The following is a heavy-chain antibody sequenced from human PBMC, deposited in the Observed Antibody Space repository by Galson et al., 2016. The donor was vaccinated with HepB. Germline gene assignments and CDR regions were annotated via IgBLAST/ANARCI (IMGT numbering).Heavy chain of an antibody. CDR2: ISHSGSA. CDR3: TRESGAFVPFGF. Sequence: SETLSLTCAVSGGPIANSNWWSWVRQAPGKGLEWIGEISHSGSAHYNPSLESRVTLSSDMSRDESSLKLYSVTAADTAMYFCTRESGAFVPFGFWGQGALATVSS. J-gene: IGHJ1*01. V-gene: IGHV4-4*02. CDR1: GGPIANSNW. D-gene: IGHD3-10*01.